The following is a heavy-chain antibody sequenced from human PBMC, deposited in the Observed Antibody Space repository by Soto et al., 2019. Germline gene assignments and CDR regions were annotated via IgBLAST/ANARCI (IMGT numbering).Heavy chain of an antibody. CDR3: ARAYIPMTTVTTPPPTYGMDV. D-gene: IGHD4-4*01. CDR2: INHSGST. V-gene: IGHV4-34*01. J-gene: IGHJ6*01. CDR1: VGSFSGYY. Sequence: SETLSLTCAVYVGSFSGYYWSCIRHAPGKGLEWIGEINHSGSTNYNPSLKSRVTISVDTSKNQFSLKLSSVTAADTAVYYCARAYIPMTTVTTPPPTYGMDVWGQGTTVSVSS.